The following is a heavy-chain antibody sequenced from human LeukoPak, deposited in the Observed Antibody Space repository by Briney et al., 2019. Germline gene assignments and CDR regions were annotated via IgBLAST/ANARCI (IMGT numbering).Heavy chain of an antibody. CDR3: ASPSGGSNTFDY. CDR2: ISYDGSNT. D-gene: IGHD5-24*01. Sequence: GGSLRLSRAASGLTFRIYGMQGVRDAPGRGAECVAVISYDGSNTYYADSVKGRFTISRNNSKNTLYLQMNSLRAEDTAVYYCASPSGGSNTFDYWGQGTLVTVSS. V-gene: IGHV3-30*03. CDR1: GLTFRIYG. J-gene: IGHJ4*02.